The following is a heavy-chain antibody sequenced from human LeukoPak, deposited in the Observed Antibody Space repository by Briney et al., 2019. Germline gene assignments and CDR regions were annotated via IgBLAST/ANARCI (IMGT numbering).Heavy chain of an antibody. D-gene: IGHD3-10*01. J-gene: IGHJ4*02. CDR1: GFNVSNNY. Sequence: GGSLRLSCAASGFNVSNNYMNWVRQAPGKGLEWVSVIFSSGPTYYADSMKGRFTISRDTSKNALYLQMNSLRAEDTAVYYCAISGLGFGEFRGLDYWGQGTLVTVSS. CDR3: AISGLGFGEFRGLDY. V-gene: IGHV3-53*01. CDR2: IFSSGPT.